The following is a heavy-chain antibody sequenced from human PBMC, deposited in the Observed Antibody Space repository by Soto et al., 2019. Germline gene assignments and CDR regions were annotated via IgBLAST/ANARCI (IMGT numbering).Heavy chain of an antibody. CDR3: ARGRYFDWLLFDY. CDR1: GYSFTSFD. V-gene: IGHV1-46*03. CDR2: INPSGGST. J-gene: IGHJ4*02. Sequence: ASVKVSCKSFGYSFTSFDVHWVRQASGQGLEWMGIINPSGGSTSYAQKFQGRVTMTRDTSTSTVYMELSSLRSEDTAVYYCARGRYFDWLLFDYWGQGTLVTVSS. D-gene: IGHD3-9*01.